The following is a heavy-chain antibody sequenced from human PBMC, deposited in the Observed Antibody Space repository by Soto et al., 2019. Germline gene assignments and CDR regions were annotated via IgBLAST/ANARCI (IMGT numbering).Heavy chain of an antibody. CDR3: AKELVVAGTFDY. D-gene: IGHD6-19*01. CDR1: GFTFGDYA. V-gene: IGHV3-9*01. Sequence: GGSLRLSCAASGFTFGDYAMHWVRQPPAKGLEWVSGIDWNGGTIGYADSVQARFTISRDNSKNTLYLQMNSLRAEDTAVYYCAKELVVAGTFDYWGQGTLVTVSS. CDR2: IDWNGGTI. J-gene: IGHJ4*02.